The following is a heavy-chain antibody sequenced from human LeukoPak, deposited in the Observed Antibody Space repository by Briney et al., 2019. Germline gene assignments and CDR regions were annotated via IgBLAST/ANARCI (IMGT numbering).Heavy chain of an antibody. CDR3: AREGYCGSTSCYTDAFDI. D-gene: IGHD2-2*01. V-gene: IGHV4-34*01. J-gene: IGHJ3*02. CDR1: GGSFSGYY. CDR2: INHSGST. Sequence: SETLSLTCAVYGGSFSGYYWSWIRQPPRKGLEWIGEINHSGSTNYNPSLKSRVTISVDTSKNQFSLKLSSVTAADTAVYYCAREGYCGSTSCYTDAFDIWGQGTMVTVSS.